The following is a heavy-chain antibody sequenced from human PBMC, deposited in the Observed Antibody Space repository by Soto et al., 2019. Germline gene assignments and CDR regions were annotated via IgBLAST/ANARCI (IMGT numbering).Heavy chain of an antibody. CDR2: IYYSGST. CDR3: ARRWGTYYDF. V-gene: IGHV4-59*01. CDR1: GGSISSYY. Sequence: SETLSLTCTVSGGSISSYYWSWIRQPPGKGLEWIGYIYYSGSTDYDPSLKSRVTISVDTSKNQFSLKLSSVTAADTAVYYCARRWGTYYDFSGQGTLVTVSS. D-gene: IGHD7-27*01. J-gene: IGHJ4*02.